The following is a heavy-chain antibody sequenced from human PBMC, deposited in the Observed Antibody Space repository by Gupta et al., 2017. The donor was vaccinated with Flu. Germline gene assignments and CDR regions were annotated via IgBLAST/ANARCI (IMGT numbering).Heavy chain of an antibody. CDR3: AKRLYEEQSGRMGNWFDP. CDR2: ISGSGDNT. V-gene: IGHV3-23*01. J-gene: IGHJ5*02. D-gene: IGHD3-10*01. Sequence: VQPCALPILSCAASGFTFSNYAMSWVRQAPGKGLEWVSAISGSGDNTYYADSVKGRFTISRDNSKNTLFLQMNSLRAEDTAIYYCAKRLYEEQSGRMGNWFDPWGQGTLVTVSS. CDR1: GFTFSNYA.